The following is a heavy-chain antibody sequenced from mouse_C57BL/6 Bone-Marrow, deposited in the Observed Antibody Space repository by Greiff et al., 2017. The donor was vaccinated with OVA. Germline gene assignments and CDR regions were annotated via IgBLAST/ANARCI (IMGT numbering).Heavy chain of an antibody. D-gene: IGHD2-3*01. CDR1: GYSITSDY. CDR3: ARFYDGYPIYAMDY. V-gene: IGHV3-8*01. Sequence: EVKLMESGPGLAKPSQTLSLTCSVTGYSITSDYWNWIRKFPGNKLEYMGYISYSGSTYYNPSLKSRISITRDTSKNQYYLQLNSVTTEDTATNYWARFYDGYPIYAMDYWGQGTSVTVSS. CDR2: ISYSGST. J-gene: IGHJ4*01.